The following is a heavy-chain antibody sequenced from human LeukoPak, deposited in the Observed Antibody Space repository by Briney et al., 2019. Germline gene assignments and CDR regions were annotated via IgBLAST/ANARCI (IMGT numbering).Heavy chain of an antibody. V-gene: IGHV3-53*01. Sequence: GGSLRLSCAASGFTVSSNYMSWVRQAPGKGLEWVSVIYSGGSTYYADSVKGRFTISRDNSKNTLYLQMNSLRAEDTAVYYCARGAKPPYSSSWYEASWGQGTLVTVSP. J-gene: IGHJ5*02. CDR1: GFTVSSNY. D-gene: IGHD6-13*01. CDR3: ARGAKPPYSSSWYEAS. CDR2: IYSGGST.